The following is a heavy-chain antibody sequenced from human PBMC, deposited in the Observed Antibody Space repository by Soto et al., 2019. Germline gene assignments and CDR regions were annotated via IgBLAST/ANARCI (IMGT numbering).Heavy chain of an antibody. D-gene: IGHD3-3*01. Sequence: GGSLRLSCAASGFTFSSYSMNWVRQAPGKGLEWVSYISGSSSKIDEADSVKGRFTISRDNAKNSLYLQMNSLRDEDTAVYYCARDRVSVTLEWLLDTTSYGMDVWGQGTTVTVSS. J-gene: IGHJ6*02. CDR1: GFTFSSYS. CDR2: ISGSSSKI. CDR3: ARDRVSVTLEWLLDTTSYGMDV. V-gene: IGHV3-48*02.